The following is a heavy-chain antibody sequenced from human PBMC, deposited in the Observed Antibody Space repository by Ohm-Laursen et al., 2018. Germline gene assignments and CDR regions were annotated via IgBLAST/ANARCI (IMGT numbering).Heavy chain of an antibody. D-gene: IGHD6-6*01. CDR3: VRDRRGGSIELRA. V-gene: IGHV3-7*01. J-gene: IGHJ4*02. CDR1: GFTFSTYW. CDR2: INQDGSEK. Sequence: SLRLSCSASGFTFSTYWMNWFRQAPGKGLESVASINQDGSEKYFVDSVRDRFTISRDNAKNSLYLQMNSLRAEDTAMYYCVRDRRGGSIELRAGGQGALVTVSS.